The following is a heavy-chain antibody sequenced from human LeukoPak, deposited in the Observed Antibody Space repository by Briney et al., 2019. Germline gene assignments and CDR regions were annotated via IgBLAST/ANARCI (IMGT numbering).Heavy chain of an antibody. CDR2: ISGSAYST. CDR3: AKSGPYCSSTTCNYFDY. Sequence: GGSLRLSCAASRFTFSNFAMSWVRQAPGKGLEWVSTISGSAYSTYYADSVKGRFTISRDNSKNALFLQMNSLSAEDTAVYYCAKSGPYCSSTTCNYFDYWGQGTLVTVSS. CDR1: RFTFSNFA. J-gene: IGHJ4*02. D-gene: IGHD2-2*01. V-gene: IGHV3-23*01.